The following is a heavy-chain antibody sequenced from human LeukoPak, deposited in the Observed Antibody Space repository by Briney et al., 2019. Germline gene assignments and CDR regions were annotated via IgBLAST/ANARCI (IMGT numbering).Heavy chain of an antibody. D-gene: IGHD6-13*01. Sequence: SETLSLTCTVSGGSISSYYWSWIRQPPGKGLEWIGYIYYSGSTNYNPSLKSRVTISVDTSKNQFSLKLSSVTAADTALYYCARDDTAADYYYGMDVWGQGTTVTVSS. CDR2: IYYSGST. J-gene: IGHJ6*02. CDR3: ARDDTAADYYYGMDV. V-gene: IGHV4-59*08. CDR1: GGSISSYY.